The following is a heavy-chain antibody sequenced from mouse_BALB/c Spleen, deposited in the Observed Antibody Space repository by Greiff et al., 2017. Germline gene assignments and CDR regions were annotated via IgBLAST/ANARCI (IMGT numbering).Heavy chain of an antibody. CDR1: GYSFTGYY. Sequence: DVKLQESGPELVKPGASVKISCKASGYSFTGYYMHWVKQSHVKSLEWIGRINPYNGATSYNQNFKDKASLTVDKSSSTAYMELHSLTSENSAVYYCARALTPIHYYGYWYFDVWGAGTTVTVSS. J-gene: IGHJ1*01. V-gene: IGHV1-31*01. D-gene: IGHD1-2*01. CDR2: INPYNGAT. CDR3: ARALTPIHYYGYWYFDV.